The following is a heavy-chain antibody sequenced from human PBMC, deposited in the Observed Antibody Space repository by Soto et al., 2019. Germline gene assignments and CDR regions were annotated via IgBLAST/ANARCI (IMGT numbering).Heavy chain of an antibody. CDR3: AREPASRRYNWFDP. J-gene: IGHJ5*02. CDR2: IYTSGST. CDR1: GGSISVYY. V-gene: IGHV4-4*07. Sequence: QMQLQESGPGLVKPSETLSLTCTDSGGSISVYYWSWIRQPAGKGLEWIGRIYTSGSTNYNPSLQSRVTMSVDTSKNQFSLKLSSVTAADTAVYYCAREPASRRYNWFDPWGQGTLVTVSS.